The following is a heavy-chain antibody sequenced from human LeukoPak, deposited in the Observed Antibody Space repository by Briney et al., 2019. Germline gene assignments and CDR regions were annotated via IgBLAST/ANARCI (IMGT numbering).Heavy chain of an antibody. CDR2: ISGSGGST. CDR3: AKGSGSYYSVFYNWFDP. CDR1: GFTFSSYA. V-gene: IGHV3-23*01. D-gene: IGHD1-26*01. J-gene: IGHJ5*02. Sequence: GGSLRLSCAASGFTFSSYAMSWVRQAPGKGLEWVSAISGSGGSTYYADSVKGRFTISRDNSKSTLYLQMDSLRAEDTAVYYCAKGSGSYYSVFYNWFDPWGQGTLVTVSS.